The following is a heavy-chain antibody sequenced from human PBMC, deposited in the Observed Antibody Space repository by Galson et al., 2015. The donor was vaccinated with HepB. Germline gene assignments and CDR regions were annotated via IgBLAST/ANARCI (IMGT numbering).Heavy chain of an antibody. CDR1: GFTFSSYS. CDR3: ARDPAAAAYFDY. D-gene: IGHD6-13*01. J-gene: IGHJ4*02. Sequence: SLRLSCAASGFTFSSYSMNWVRQAPGKGLEWVSSISSSSSYIYYADSVKGRFTISRDNAKNSLYLQMNSLRAEDTAVYSCARDPAAAAYFDYWGQGTLVTVSS. V-gene: IGHV3-21*01. CDR2: ISSSSSYI.